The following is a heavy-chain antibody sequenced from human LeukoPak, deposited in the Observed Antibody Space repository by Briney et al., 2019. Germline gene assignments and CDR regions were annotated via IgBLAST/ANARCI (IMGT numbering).Heavy chain of an antibody. V-gene: IGHV4-61*02. Sequence: SETLSLTCTVSGDSISSGDYYWSWIRQPAGKGLEWIGRIYTSGSTNYNPSLKSRVTISVDTSKNQFSLKLSSVTAADTAVYYCARMGFAGTRDAFDIWGQGTMVTVSS. CDR3: ARMGFAGTRDAFDI. J-gene: IGHJ3*02. D-gene: IGHD3-10*01. CDR2: IYTSGST. CDR1: GDSISSGDYY.